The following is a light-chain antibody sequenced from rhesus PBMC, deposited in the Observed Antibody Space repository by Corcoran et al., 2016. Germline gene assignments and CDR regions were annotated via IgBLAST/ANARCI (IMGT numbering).Light chain of an antibody. Sequence: QAAPTQPPSVSGSLGQSVTISCTGTNSDIGGHDYVSWYQQYPGKAPRLILYGVSHRPSGVSDRFSGAKSGNTASLTISGLQTEDEAYYFCCSYTTSRTFVFGAGTRLSVL. CDR1: NSDIGGHDY. J-gene: IGLJ1*01. V-gene: IGLV2S7*01. CDR2: GVS. CDR3: CSYTTSRTFV.